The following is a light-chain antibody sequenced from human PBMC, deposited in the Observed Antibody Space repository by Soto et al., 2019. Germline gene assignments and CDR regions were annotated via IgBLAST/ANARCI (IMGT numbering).Light chain of an antibody. CDR3: AAWDDSLSGRV. Sequence: QSVLTQPPSASGTPGQRVIISCSGSSSNIGSNSIYWYQQLPGTAPKLLIYQNNQRPSGVPDRFSGSKSGTSASLAISGLRSEDEADYYCAAWDDSLSGRVFGGGTQLTVL. CDR1: SSNIGSNS. J-gene: IGLJ3*02. CDR2: QNN. V-gene: IGLV1-47*01.